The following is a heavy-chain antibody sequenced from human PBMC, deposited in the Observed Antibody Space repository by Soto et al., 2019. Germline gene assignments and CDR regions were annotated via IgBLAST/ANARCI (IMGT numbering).Heavy chain of an antibody. CDR1: GGTFSSYA. CDR2: IIPIFGTA. D-gene: IGHD3-16*01. V-gene: IGHV1-69*13. CDR3: ARHLGGNHYYYGMDV. Sequence: SVKVSCKASGGTFSSYAISWVRQAPGQGLEWMGGIIPIFGTADYAQKFQGRVTITADESTSTAYMDLSSLRSEDTAVYYCARHLGGNHYYYGMDVWGQGTTVTVSS. J-gene: IGHJ6*02.